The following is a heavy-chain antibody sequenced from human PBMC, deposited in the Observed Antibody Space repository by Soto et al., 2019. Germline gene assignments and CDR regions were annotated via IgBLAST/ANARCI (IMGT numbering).Heavy chain of an antibody. V-gene: IGHV4-34*01. CDR3: ARVSYDFWSGYYYYYYYYMDV. J-gene: IGHJ6*03. CDR1: GGSFSGYY. D-gene: IGHD3-3*01. Sequence: KPSETLSLTCAVYGGSFSGYYWSWIRQPPGKGLEWIGEINHSGGTNYNPSLKSRVTISVDTSKNQFPLKLSSVTAADTAVYYCARVSYDFWSGYYYYYYYYMDVWGKGTTVTVSS. CDR2: INHSGGT.